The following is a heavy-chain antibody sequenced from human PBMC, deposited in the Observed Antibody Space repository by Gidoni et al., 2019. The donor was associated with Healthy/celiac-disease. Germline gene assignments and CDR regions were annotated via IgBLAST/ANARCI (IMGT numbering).Heavy chain of an antibody. V-gene: IGHV1-8*01. CDR2: MNPNSGNT. CDR3: ARVPRGGYDFWSGDYYYYYMDV. CDR1: GYTFTRYC. Sequence: KPGASVKVSCKASGYTFTRYCINWVRQATGQGLEWMGWMNPNSGNTGYAQKCQGRVTMTGNTSISTAYMELSSLRSEDTAVYYCARVPRGGYDFWSGDYYYYYMDVWGKGTTVTVSS. J-gene: IGHJ6*03. D-gene: IGHD3-3*01.